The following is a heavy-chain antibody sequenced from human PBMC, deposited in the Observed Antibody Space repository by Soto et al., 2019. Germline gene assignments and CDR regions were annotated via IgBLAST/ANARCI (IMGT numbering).Heavy chain of an antibody. Sequence: VKVSCKDSRYTFTSYDLNWLRQATGQGFEYLGWMNPNSGNTGYVKKFQGRVTMTRDTSMSTAYMELSSLRSEDTAVYYCARGIKHGDYSRWFDPWGPGTLVTGSS. CDR1: RYTFTSYD. CDR3: ARGIKHGDYSRWFDP. CDR2: MNPNSGNT. J-gene: IGHJ5*02. D-gene: IGHD4-17*01. V-gene: IGHV1-8*01.